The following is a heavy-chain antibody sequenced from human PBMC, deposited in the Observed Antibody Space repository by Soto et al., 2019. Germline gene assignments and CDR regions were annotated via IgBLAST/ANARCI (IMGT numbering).Heavy chain of an antibody. CDR1: GFSFSKAW. D-gene: IGHD3-10*01. Sequence: EVQLVESGGGWVKPGGSLRLSCVASGFSFSKAWMNWVRQAPGKGPESVGRIRSNTDGGKVDYAAPVKGRFTISRDDSKNMLYLQMKSLKTEDTAVYYCTTENPVWFGDLLFTAYGMEVWGQGTTVTVSS. J-gene: IGHJ6*02. CDR2: IRSNTDGGKV. V-gene: IGHV3-15*07. CDR3: TTENPVWFGDLLFTAYGMEV.